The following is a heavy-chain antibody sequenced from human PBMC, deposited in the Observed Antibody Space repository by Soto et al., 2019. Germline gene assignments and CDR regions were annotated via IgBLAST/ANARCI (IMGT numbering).Heavy chain of an antibody. V-gene: IGHV3-64D*06. J-gene: IGHJ1*01. D-gene: IGHD6-19*01. Sequence: GGSLRLSCSASGFTFRVYTMLWFRQSPGKGLEYVSAISDAGGGTYYADSVKGRFTISRDDPKNTLYLQMSNLRAEDTAVYYWVTGYSRGWSETFWGQGTLVTVSS. CDR1: GFTFRVYT. CDR3: VTGYSRGWSETF. CDR2: ISDAGGGT.